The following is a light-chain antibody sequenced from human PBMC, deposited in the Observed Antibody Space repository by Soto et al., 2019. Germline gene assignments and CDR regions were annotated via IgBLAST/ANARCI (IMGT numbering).Light chain of an antibody. CDR2: DAS. J-gene: IGKJ2*01. CDR3: QQYGDWPPDT. CDR1: QSVSRN. Sequence: EIVMTQSPATLSVSPGARATLSCRASQSVSRNLAWYQQKPGQPPRLLIYDASTRATGVPARFGGSGSGTEFTLTISGLQSEDFAVYYCQQYGDWPPDTFGQGTKVEI. V-gene: IGKV3-15*01.